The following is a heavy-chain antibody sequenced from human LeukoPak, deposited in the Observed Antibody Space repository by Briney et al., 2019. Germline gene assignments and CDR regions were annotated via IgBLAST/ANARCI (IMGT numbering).Heavy chain of an antibody. Sequence: GGSLRPSCAADGFTFSNFGMYWVRQAPGKGLEWVAVISYDGSNKFHADSVKGRFTISRDNSKNTLYLQMNSLRLDDTAVYYCARDKYGYNTPIDYWGQGTLVTVSS. V-gene: IGHV3-30-3*01. CDR1: GFTFSNFG. J-gene: IGHJ4*02. CDR3: ARDKYGYNTPIDY. CDR2: ISYDGSNK. D-gene: IGHD5-24*01.